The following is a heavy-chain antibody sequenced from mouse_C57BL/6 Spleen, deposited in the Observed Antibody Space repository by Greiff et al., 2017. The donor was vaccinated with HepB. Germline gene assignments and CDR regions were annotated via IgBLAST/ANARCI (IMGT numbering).Heavy chain of an antibody. CDR3: ARRFTTVVAFDY. J-gene: IGHJ2*01. V-gene: IGHV1-69*01. Sequence: QVQLQQSGAELVMPGASVKLSCKASGYTFTSYWMHWVKQRPGQGLEWIGEIDPSDSYTNYNQKFKGKSTLTVDKSSSTAYMQLSSLTSEDSAVYYCARRFTTVVAFDYWGQGTTLTVSS. D-gene: IGHD1-1*01. CDR2: IDPSDSYT. CDR1: GYTFTSYW.